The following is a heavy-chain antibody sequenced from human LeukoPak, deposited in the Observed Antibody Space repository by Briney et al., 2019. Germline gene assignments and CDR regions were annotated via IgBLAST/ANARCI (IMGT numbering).Heavy chain of an antibody. CDR3: ARDTSWASSRYFDWLARDAFDI. CDR1: GGSISSSS. J-gene: IGHJ3*02. V-gene: IGHV3-21*01. Sequence: ETLSLTCTVSGGSISSSSYYWGWIRQPPGKGLEWVSSISSSSSYIYYADSVKGRFTISRDNAKNSLYLQMNSLRAEDTAVYYCARDTSWASSRYFDWLARDAFDIWGQGTMVTVSS. D-gene: IGHD3-9*01. CDR2: ISSSSSYI.